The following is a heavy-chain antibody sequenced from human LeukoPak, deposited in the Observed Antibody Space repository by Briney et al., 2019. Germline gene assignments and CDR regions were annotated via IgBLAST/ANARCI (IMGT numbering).Heavy chain of an antibody. CDR1: GGSISSSY. Sequence: SETLSLTCTVSGGSISSSYWSWIRQPPGKGLEWLGYLYYSGSTNYNPSLKSRVTISVDTSKNQFSLKLNSVTAADTAVYYCARRVGRYFGERAYYYNYMDVWAKGTTVTISS. V-gene: IGHV4-59*12. J-gene: IGHJ6*03. D-gene: IGHD3-10*01. CDR2: LYYSGST. CDR3: ARRVGRYFGERAYYYNYMDV.